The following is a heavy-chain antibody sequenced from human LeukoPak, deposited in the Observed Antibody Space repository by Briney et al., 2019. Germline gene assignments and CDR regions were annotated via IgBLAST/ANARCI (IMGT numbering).Heavy chain of an antibody. Sequence: SETLSLTCTVSGGSISSYYWSWIRQPPGKGLEWIGYIYYSGSTDYNPSLKSRVTIPVDTSKNQFSLKLSSVTAADTAVYYCARAGSSWSDDAFDIWGQGTMVTVSS. D-gene: IGHD6-13*01. J-gene: IGHJ3*02. V-gene: IGHV4-59*01. CDR2: IYYSGST. CDR3: ARAGSSWSDDAFDI. CDR1: GGSISSYY.